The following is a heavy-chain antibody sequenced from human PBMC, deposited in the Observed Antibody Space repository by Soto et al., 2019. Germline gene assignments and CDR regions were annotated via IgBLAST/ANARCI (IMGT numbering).Heavy chain of an antibody. V-gene: IGHV1-69*02. CDR3: ARGAEMGTVTKGYYYSMDV. Sequence: QVQLVQSGAEVKKPGSSVKVSCKASEDTFSNHTISWVRQAPGQGLEWLGRIIPILGIANYALKFQGRVTITADKSTSTAYMELSSLRSEDTAGYYCARGAEMGTVTKGYYYSMDVWGKGTTVTV. J-gene: IGHJ6*03. CDR2: IIPILGIA. D-gene: IGHD4-17*01. CDR1: EDTFSNHT.